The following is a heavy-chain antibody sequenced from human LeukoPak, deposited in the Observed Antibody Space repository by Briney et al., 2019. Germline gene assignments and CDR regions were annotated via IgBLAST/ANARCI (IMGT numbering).Heavy chain of an antibody. CDR3: ARDAPGTVFDL. CDR1: GFTFSSYW. Sequence: GGSLRLSCAASGFTFSSYWMSWVRQAPGKGLEWVAQIKEDGREKYSADSVRGRFTISRDNAKNSLYLQMKSLRAEDTAVYYCARDAPGTVFDLWGQGSLVTVSS. V-gene: IGHV3-7*04. CDR2: IKEDGREK. D-gene: IGHD6-13*01. J-gene: IGHJ4*02.